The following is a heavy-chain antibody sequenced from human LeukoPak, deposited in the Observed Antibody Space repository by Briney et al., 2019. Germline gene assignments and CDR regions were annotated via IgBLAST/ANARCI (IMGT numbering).Heavy chain of an antibody. V-gene: IGHV4-39*07. D-gene: IGHD2-2*02. Sequence: PSETLSLTCTVSGGSINSNTYYWGWIRQPPGKGLEWIGSMFYTGSTYYNPSLKSRVTISVDKSKNQFSLKLSSVTAADTAVYYCARTLGYCSSSSCYRSLGWFDPWGQGTLVAVSS. CDR3: ARTLGYCSSSSCYRSLGWFDP. J-gene: IGHJ5*02. CDR1: GGSINSNTYY. CDR2: MFYTGST.